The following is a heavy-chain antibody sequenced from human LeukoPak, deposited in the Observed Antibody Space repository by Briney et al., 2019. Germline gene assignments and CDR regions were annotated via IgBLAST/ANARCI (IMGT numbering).Heavy chain of an antibody. CDR3: AREVPGDYGDYEGYYYYMDV. D-gene: IGHD4-17*01. Sequence: GGSLRLSCAASGFTFDDYGMSWVRQAPGKGLEWVSGINWNGGSTGYADSVKGRFTISRDNAKNSLYLQMNSLRAEDTALYYCAREVPGDYGDYEGYYYYMDVWVKGTTVTVSS. J-gene: IGHJ6*03. CDR2: INWNGGST. V-gene: IGHV3-20*04. CDR1: GFTFDDYG.